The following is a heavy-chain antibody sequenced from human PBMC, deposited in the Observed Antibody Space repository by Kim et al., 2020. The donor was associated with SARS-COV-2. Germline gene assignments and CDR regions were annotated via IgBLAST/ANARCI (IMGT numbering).Heavy chain of an antibody. CDR2: ISYDGSNK. J-gene: IGHJ3*02. CDR3: ARGGRGYYYDSSGYYFLFDI. Sequence: GGSLRLSCAASGFTFSSYAMHWVRQAPGKGLEWVAVISYDGSNKYYADSVKGRFTISRDNSKNTLYLQMNSLRAEDTAVYYCARGGRGYYYDSSGYYFLFDIWGQGTMVTVSS. CDR1: GFTFSSYA. D-gene: IGHD3-22*01. V-gene: IGHV3-30*04.